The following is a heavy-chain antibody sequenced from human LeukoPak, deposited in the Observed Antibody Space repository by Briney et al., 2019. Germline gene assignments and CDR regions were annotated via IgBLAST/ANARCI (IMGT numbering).Heavy chain of an antibody. D-gene: IGHD3-3*01. Sequence: KPSETLSLTCTVSGGSISSYYWSWIRQPPGKGLEWIGEINHSGSTNYNPSLKSRVTISVDTSKNQFSLKLSSVTAADTAVYYCARESRFLEWSPYYYYYYMDVWGKGTTVTVSS. CDR3: ARESRFLEWSPYYYYYYMDV. V-gene: IGHV4-34*01. J-gene: IGHJ6*03. CDR1: GGSISSYY. CDR2: INHSGST.